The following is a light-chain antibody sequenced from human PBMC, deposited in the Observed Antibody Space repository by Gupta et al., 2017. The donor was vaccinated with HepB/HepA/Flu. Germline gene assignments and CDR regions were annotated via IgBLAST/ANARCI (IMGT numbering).Light chain of an antibody. CDR2: YNS. Sequence: SFVLTQPPPVYVAPANTHTLTPGGNNIGSLSVNWYQQRPGQAPVLVISYNSDRPSGIPERFAGSNSGNTATLTISRVEAGDEADYYCQVWDCRSDLVVFGGGTKLTVL. CDR3: QVWDCRSDLVV. CDR1: NIGSLS. V-gene: IGLV3-21*04. J-gene: IGLJ2*01.